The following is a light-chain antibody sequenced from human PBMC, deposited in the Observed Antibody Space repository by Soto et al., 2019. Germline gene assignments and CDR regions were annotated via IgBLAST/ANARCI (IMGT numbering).Light chain of an antibody. CDR3: QQYGNSPWT. Sequence: ESVLTQSPGTLSLYKGERATLSCRASQSVSSNYLAWYQQKPGQAPRLLIQGASSRATGIPDRFSGSGSGTDFTLTISSLEPEDFVVYYCQQYGNSPWTFGQWTK. CDR2: GAS. CDR1: QSVSSNY. J-gene: IGKJ1*01. V-gene: IGKV3-20*01.